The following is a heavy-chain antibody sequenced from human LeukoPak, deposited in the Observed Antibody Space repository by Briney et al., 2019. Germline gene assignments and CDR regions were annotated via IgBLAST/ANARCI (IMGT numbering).Heavy chain of an antibody. CDR2: TSSSSSYI. D-gene: IGHD3-22*01. CDR3: ARGDDSSANSGAFDL. J-gene: IGHJ3*01. V-gene: IGHV3-21*01. CDR1: GFTFNSCS. Sequence: PGGSLRLSCAASGFTFNSCSMNWVRQAPGKGLEWVSSTSSSSSYIYYADSVKGRFTISRDNAKSSLYLQMNSLRAEDTAVYYCARGDDSSANSGAFDLWGQGTMVTVSS.